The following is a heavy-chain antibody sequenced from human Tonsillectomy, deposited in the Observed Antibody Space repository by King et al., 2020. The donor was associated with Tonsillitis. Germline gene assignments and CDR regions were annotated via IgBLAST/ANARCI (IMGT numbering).Heavy chain of an antibody. CDR1: GFTFSSYS. V-gene: IGHV3-48*01. Sequence: VQLVESGGGLVQPGGSLRLSCAASGFTFSSYSMNWVRQAPGKGLEWISYITSTSKTMYYADSVKGRFTISRDNAKNSLSLQMNSLGAEDTAVYYCARDGPPKDWNYDVEAFDIWGQGTMVTVSS. CDR3: ARDGPPKDWNYDVEAFDI. CDR2: ITSTSKTM. D-gene: IGHD1-7*01. J-gene: IGHJ3*02.